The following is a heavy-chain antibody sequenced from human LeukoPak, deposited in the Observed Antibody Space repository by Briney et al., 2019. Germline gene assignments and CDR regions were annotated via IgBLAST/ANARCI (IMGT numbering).Heavy chain of an antibody. CDR1: GGTFSSYA. CDR3: ARETSIAAASPLDY. Sequence: GASVKVSCKASGGTFSSYAISWVRQAPGQGLEWMGRIIPIFGTANYAQKVQGRVTITTDESTSTAYMEMRSLRSEDTAVYYCARETSIAAASPLDYWGQGTLVTVSS. J-gene: IGHJ4*02. CDR2: IIPIFGTA. D-gene: IGHD6-13*01. V-gene: IGHV1-69*05.